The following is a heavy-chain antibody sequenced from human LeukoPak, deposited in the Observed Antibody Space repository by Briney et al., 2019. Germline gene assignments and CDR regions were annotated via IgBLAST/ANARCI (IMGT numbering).Heavy chain of an antibody. D-gene: IGHD4-23*01. CDR3: ATLYGGQRADGY. CDR2: ISYDGSNK. J-gene: IGHJ4*02. Sequence: PGRSLRLSCAASGFTFSSYAMHWVRQAPGKGLEWVAVISYDGSNKYYADSVKGRFTISRDNSKNTLYLQMNSLRTEDTAVYYCATLYGGQRADGYWGQGTLVTVSS. V-gene: IGHV3-30*14. CDR1: GFTFSSYA.